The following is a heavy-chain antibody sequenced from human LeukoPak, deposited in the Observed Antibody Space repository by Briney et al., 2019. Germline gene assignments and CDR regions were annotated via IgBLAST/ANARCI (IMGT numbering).Heavy chain of an antibody. CDR3: AKDKGAYYDILTGYYRDAFDI. D-gene: IGHD3-9*01. Sequence: GGSLRLSCAASGFTFSSYGIHWVRQAPGKGLEWVAFIRFDGSYKYYADSVKGRFTISRDNSKNTLYLQMNSLRAEDTAVYYCAKDKGAYYDILTGYYRDAFDIWGQGTMVTVSS. CDR1: GFTFSSYG. J-gene: IGHJ3*02. V-gene: IGHV3-30*02. CDR2: IRFDGSYK.